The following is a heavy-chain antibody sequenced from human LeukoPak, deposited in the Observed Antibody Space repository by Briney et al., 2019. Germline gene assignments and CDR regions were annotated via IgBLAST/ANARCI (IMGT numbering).Heavy chain of an antibody. CDR1: GFTFSSYG. D-gene: IGHD1-26*01. J-gene: IGHJ4*02. V-gene: IGHV3-23*01. CDR3: AKDREKAVGATIFDH. Sequence: GGSLRLSCAASGFTFSSYGMSWVRQAPGKGLEWVSAISGSGGSTYFADSVKGRFIISRDNSNNTLYLQMNSLRAEDTAVYYCAKDREKAVGATIFDHWGQGTLVTVSS. CDR2: ISGSGGST.